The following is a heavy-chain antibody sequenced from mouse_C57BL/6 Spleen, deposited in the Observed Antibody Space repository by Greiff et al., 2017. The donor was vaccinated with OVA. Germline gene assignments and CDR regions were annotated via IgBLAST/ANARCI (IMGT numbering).Heavy chain of an antibody. CDR2: INPNNGGT. J-gene: IGHJ2*01. CDR3: ARSGDDSSTLYYFDY. D-gene: IGHD2-4*01. V-gene: IGHV1-22*01. CDR1: GYTFTDYN. Sequence: VHVKQSGPELVKPGASVKMSCKASGYTFTDYNMHWVKQSHGKSLEWIGYINPNNGGTSYNQKFKGKATLTVNKSSSTAYMELRSLTSEDSAVYYCARSGDDSSTLYYFDYWGQGTTLTVSS.